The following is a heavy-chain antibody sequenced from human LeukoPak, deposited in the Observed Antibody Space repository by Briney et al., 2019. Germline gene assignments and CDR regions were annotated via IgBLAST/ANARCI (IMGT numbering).Heavy chain of an antibody. V-gene: IGHV4-61*08. D-gene: IGHD5-24*01. J-gene: IGHJ3*02. CDR2: IYYSGGT. Sequence: PSETLSLTCTVSGGSISSGGYYWNWIRQPPGKGLEWIGYIYYSGGTDYNPSLKSRVTISVDTSKNQFSLKLRSVTAADTAVYYCARHVTISGPYDASDIWGQGTMVTVSP. CDR3: ARHVTISGPYDASDI. CDR1: GGSISSGGYY.